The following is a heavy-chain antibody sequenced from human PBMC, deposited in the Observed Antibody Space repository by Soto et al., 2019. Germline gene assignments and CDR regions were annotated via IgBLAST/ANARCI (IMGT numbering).Heavy chain of an antibody. D-gene: IGHD2-2*01. CDR2: INPNSGGT. CDR1: GYTFIDYY. J-gene: IGHJ6*02. V-gene: IGHV1-2*04. CDR3: ARESVVPAATVDGMDV. Sequence: GASVKVSCKASGYTFIDYYIHWVRQAPGQGLEWMGWINPNSGGTSYAQKFQDWVTMTRDTSINTAYLELSRLRSDDTAVYFCARESVVPAATVDGMDVWGQGTTVTVSS.